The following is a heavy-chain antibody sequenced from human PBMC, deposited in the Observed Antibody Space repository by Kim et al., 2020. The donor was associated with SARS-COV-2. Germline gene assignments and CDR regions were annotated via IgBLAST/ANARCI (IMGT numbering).Heavy chain of an antibody. V-gene: IGHV4-31*03. CDR1: GGSISSGGYY. J-gene: IGHJ4*02. Sequence: SETLSLTCTVSGGSISSGGYYWSWIRQRPGKGLEWIGYIFYSGTTYYNPSLKSRLTIPVDTSKNQFSLKLSSVTAADTAVYYCARAHDILTGYSLGYWGQGTLVTVSS. D-gene: IGHD3-9*01. CDR3: ARAHDILTGYSLGY. CDR2: IFYSGTT.